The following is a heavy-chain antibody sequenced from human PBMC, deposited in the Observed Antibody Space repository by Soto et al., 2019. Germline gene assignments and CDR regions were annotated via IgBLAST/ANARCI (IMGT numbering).Heavy chain of an antibody. J-gene: IGHJ6*02. V-gene: IGHV3-48*02. CDR2: LSSGMRYI. CDR1: GFTLSSYS. D-gene: IGHD3-16*01. CDR3: TRDLGRGYGMDV. Sequence: PGVSLRLSCAASGFTLSSYSMNWVRQAPGKGLEWVSYLSSGMRYIYYAAPVKGRFTISRDSAKKSRYLQMNSLRDEDTAVYYCTRDLGRGYGMDVWGQGTTVTVSS.